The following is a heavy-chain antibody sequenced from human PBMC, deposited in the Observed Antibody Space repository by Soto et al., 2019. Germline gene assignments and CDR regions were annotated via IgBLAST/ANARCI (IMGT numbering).Heavy chain of an antibody. CDR3: AKGYEVCRAGASGWYSKYCYGVDV. J-gene: IGHJ6*02. V-gene: IGHV3-30*18. CDR1: GFSFSKYG. CDR2: ISYDGSEK. Sequence: QVALVESGGGVVRHGRYLRLSCGASGFSFSKYGMHWVRQAPGEGLEWLSLISYDGSEKWYAESVKGRFTISSDNSKNTLYLQMNSLRGEDTAVYFCAKGYEVCRAGASGWYSKYCYGVDVWGRGTTVTVSS. D-gene: IGHD6-19*01.